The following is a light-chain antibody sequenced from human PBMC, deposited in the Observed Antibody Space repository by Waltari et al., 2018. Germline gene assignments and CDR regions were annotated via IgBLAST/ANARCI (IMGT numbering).Light chain of an antibody. J-gene: IGKJ1*01. CDR3: QQTYSTWT. CDR1: QSTSNN. Sequence: DIQMTQSPSSLSASVGDRVTIPCRASQSTSNNLNWYQQKPGKAPKLLFYATSVLRSGVPSRFSGRGSGTDFTLTISSLQPEDFATYYCQQTYSTWTFGQGTAVEIK. V-gene: IGKV1-39*01. CDR2: ATS.